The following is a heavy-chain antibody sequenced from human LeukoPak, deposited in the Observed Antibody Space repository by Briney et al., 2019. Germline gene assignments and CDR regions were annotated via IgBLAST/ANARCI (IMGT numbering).Heavy chain of an antibody. Sequence: ASVNVSFKTSGYTFTNNGISWVRQAPGQGLEWMGIINPSGGSTSYAQKFQGRVTVTRDTSTSTVYMELSSLRSEDTAVYYCARDATPYSSGWGGGYFDYWGQGTLVTVSS. CDR3: ARDATPYSSGWGGGYFDY. CDR2: INPSGGST. V-gene: IGHV1-46*01. CDR1: GYTFTNNG. D-gene: IGHD6-19*01. J-gene: IGHJ4*02.